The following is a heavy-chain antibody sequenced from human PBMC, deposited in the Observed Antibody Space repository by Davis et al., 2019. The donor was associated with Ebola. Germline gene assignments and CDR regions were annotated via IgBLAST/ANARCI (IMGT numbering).Heavy chain of an antibody. CDR3: ARDGARRYYGMDV. Sequence: GESLKISCAASGFTFSSYAMHWVRQAPGKGLEWVANIKQDGSEKYYVESVKGRFTISRDNAKNSLYLQMNSLRAEDTAVYYCARDGARRYYGMDVWGQGTTVTVSS. V-gene: IGHV3-7*01. CDR1: GFTFSSYA. D-gene: IGHD3-16*01. J-gene: IGHJ6*02. CDR2: IKQDGSEK.